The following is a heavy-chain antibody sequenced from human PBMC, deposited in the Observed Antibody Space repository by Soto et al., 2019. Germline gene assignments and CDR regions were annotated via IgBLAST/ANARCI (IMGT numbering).Heavy chain of an antibody. J-gene: IGHJ6*02. Sequence: GGSLRLSCAASGFTFSNAWMSWVRQAPGKGLEWVGRIKSKTDGGTTDYAAPVKGRFTISRDDSKNTLYLQMNSLKTEDTAVYYCTTGQIRFLEWLLFGNYYYYGMDVWGQATRVTVSS. CDR1: GFTFSNAW. D-gene: IGHD3-3*01. CDR2: IKSKTDGGTT. CDR3: TTGQIRFLEWLLFGNYYYYGMDV. V-gene: IGHV3-15*01.